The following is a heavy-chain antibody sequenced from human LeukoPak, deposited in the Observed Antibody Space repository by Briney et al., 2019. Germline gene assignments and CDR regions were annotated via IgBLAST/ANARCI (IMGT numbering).Heavy chain of an antibody. V-gene: IGHV3-23*01. Sequence: GGSLRLSCAVSGFTFSNFWMSWVRQAPGKGLEWVSAISGPAGSWDYADSVKGRFTISRDNSKNTLFLQMNSLRAEDTAIYYCAKKVGLVSAPLYYFDVWGQGTLVTVSS. CDR2: ISGPAGSW. CDR1: GFTFSNFW. J-gene: IGHJ4*02. CDR3: AKKVGLVSAPLYYFDV. D-gene: IGHD5/OR15-5a*01.